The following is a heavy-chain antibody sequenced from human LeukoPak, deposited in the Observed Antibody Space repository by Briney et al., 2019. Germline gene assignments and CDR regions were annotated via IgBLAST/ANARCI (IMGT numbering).Heavy chain of an antibody. J-gene: IGHJ4*02. V-gene: IGHV3-30*18. CDR2: ISYDGSNK. CDR3: AKDRDIVVVPAAIRQGLDY. D-gene: IGHD2-2*01. Sequence: GGSLRLSCEASGFTFSSYSMHWVRQAPGRRLEWVSVISYDGSNKYYADYVKGRFTISRDNSKNTLYLQMNSLRAEDTAVYYCAKDRDIVVVPAAIRQGLDYWGQGTLVTVSS. CDR1: GFTFSSYS.